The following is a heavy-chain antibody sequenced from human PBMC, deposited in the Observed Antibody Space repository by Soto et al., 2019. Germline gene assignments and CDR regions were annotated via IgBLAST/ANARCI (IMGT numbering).Heavy chain of an antibody. J-gene: IGHJ4*02. Sequence: EVQLVESGGGLVQPGGSLRLSCAASGFTFSSYWMHWVRQAPGKGLVWVSRINSDGSSTSYADSVKGRFTISRDNAKNTLYLQMNSLRAEDTAVYYCARVRGSGYYYYFDYWGQGTRVTVSS. V-gene: IGHV3-74*01. CDR2: INSDGSST. CDR3: ARVRGSGYYYYFDY. D-gene: IGHD3-22*01. CDR1: GFTFSSYW.